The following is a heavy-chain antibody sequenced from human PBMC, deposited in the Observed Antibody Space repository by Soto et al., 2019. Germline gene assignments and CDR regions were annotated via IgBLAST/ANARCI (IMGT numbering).Heavy chain of an antibody. V-gene: IGHV4-59*11. CDR1: DDSCGGHC. CDR3: EKRAGLPTKWLDY. CDR2: INNTGHT. J-gene: IGHJ4*02. Sequence: LSVPYGVFDDSCGGHCCHWIRQPPGKGLEWFSDINNTGHTNYNPSLLSRGTMSIDTSKKHFSLALSSVTASDTAVYFCEKRAGLPTKWLDYLGQGILVPVSS. D-gene: IGHD5-12*01.